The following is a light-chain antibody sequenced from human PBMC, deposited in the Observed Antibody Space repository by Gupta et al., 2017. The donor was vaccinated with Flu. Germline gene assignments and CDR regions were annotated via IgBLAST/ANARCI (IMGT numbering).Light chain of an antibody. J-gene: IGKJ1*01. CDR2: GAS. CDR1: QGISNY. Sequence: IQMTQSPSYLSASVGDRVTVTCRANQGISNYLAWYQQKPGKVPKLLIFGASTLQSGVPSRFSGSGSGTDFTLTISSLQPEDFATYYCQNYNGAPRTFGQGTKVEIK. V-gene: IGKV1-27*01. CDR3: QNYNGAPRT.